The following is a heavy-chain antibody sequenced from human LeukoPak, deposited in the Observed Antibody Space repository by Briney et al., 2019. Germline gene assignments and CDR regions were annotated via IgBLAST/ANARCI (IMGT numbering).Heavy chain of an antibody. Sequence: GGSLRLSCAASGFTFSTFWMSWVRQAPGKGLEWVANIKEDGSEKYYVDSVKGRFSISRDNSKNTLYLQMNSLRAEDTAVYYCVGEGQYWGQGTLVTVSS. CDR2: IKEDGSEK. D-gene: IGHD4-17*01. V-gene: IGHV3-7*03. CDR1: GFTFSTFW. J-gene: IGHJ4*02. CDR3: VGEGQY.